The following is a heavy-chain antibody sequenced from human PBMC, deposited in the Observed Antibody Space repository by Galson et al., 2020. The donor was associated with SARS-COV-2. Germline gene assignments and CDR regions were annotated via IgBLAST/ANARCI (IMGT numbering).Heavy chain of an antibody. J-gene: IGHJ6*03. V-gene: IGHV4-59*01. CDR1: GGSISSYY. CDR3: ARARYSGTSWYYYMDV. Sequence: SQTLSLTCTVSGGSISSYYWSWIRQPPGKGLEWIGYIYYSGSTNYNPSLKSRVTISVDTSKNQFSLKLSSVTAADTAVYYCARARYSGTSWYYYMDVWGQGTTVTVSS. D-gene: IGHD1-26*01. CDR2: IYYSGST.